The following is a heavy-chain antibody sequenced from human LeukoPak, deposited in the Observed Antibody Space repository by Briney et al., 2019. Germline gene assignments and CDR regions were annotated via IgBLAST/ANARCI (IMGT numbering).Heavy chain of an antibody. J-gene: IGHJ4*02. CDR1: GFTVSSNY. Sequence: GGSLRLSCAASGFTVSSNYMSWVRQAPGKGLEWVSVIYSGGGTYYADSVKGRFTISRDNSKNTLYLQMNSLRAEDTAVYYCARHRDGYNPDYWGQGTLVTVSS. D-gene: IGHD5-24*01. V-gene: IGHV3-53*01. CDR3: ARHRDGYNPDY. CDR2: IYSGGGT.